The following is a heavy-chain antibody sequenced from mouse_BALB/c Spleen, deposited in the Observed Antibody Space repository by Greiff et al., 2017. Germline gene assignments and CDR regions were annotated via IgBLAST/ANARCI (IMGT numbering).Heavy chain of an antibody. D-gene: IGHD4-1*01. CDR2: ISSGGSYT. CDR1: GFTFSSYG. Sequence: EVHQVESGGDLVKPGGSLKLSCAASGFTFSSYGMSWVRQTPDKRLEWVATISSGGSYTYYPDSVKGRFTISRDNAKNTLYLQMSSLKSEDTAMYYCARQILGRSWYFDVWGAGTTVTVSS. V-gene: IGHV5-6*01. J-gene: IGHJ1*01. CDR3: ARQILGRSWYFDV.